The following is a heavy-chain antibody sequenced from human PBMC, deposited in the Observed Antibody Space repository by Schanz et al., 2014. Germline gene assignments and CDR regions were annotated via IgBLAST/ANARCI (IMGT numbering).Heavy chain of an antibody. CDR1: GYTFTRSG. J-gene: IGHJ4*02. V-gene: IGHV1-18*01. CDR2: IGGSESNK. Sequence: QVQLVQSGGEVKTPGASVKVSCKASGYTFTRSGISWVRQAPGQGLEWMGWIGGSESNKNFAQKFQGRVTMTTDTSTSTVYMELRSLKSDDSAVYYCARDRDQWDGNYLDYWGQGTLVTVSS. D-gene: IGHD1-26*01. CDR3: ARDRDQWDGNYLDY.